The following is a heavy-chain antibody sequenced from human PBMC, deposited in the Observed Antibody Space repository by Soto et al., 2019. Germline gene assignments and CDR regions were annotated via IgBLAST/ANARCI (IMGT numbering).Heavy chain of an antibody. Sequence: PSETLSLTCAVYGGSFSGYYWSWIRQSPGKGLEWIGEIDHSGTTSYNPSLKSRVTISVDTSKNQFSLQLDSVTAADTAVFYCARRGSREPIAYWGQGTRVTVSS. CDR1: GGSFSGYY. CDR2: IDHSGTT. D-gene: IGHD1-26*01. CDR3: ARRGSREPIAY. J-gene: IGHJ4*02. V-gene: IGHV4-34*01.